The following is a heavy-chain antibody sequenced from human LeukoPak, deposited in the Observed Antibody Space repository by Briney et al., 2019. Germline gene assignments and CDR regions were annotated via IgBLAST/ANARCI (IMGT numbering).Heavy chain of an antibody. Sequence: GGSLRLSCAASGFTFSGYAMHWVRQAPGKGLELVSGIWGADDKTVYGDAVKGRFTISRDNSKNTLYLQMNSLRADDTAVYYCAKTQGYYDAWGQGALVTVSS. V-gene: IGHV3-23*01. J-gene: IGHJ5*02. D-gene: IGHD2-15*01. CDR1: GFTFSGYA. CDR3: AKTQGYYDA. CDR2: IWGADDKT.